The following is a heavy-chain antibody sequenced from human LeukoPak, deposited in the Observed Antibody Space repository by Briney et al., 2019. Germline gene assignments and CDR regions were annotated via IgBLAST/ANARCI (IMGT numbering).Heavy chain of an antibody. CDR1: GFSFSGSA. V-gene: IGHV3-73*01. CDR3: TRLIDSGDYFGFGY. Sequence: GGSPTLSCTASGFSFSGSAMHWVRQASGKGLEWVGRIKSKAKSYATAYAASVKGRFTISRDDSRNTAYLQMNSLKTEDTAMYYCTRLIDSGDYFGFGYWGQGTLVTVSS. D-gene: IGHD4-17*01. CDR2: IKSKAKSYAT. J-gene: IGHJ4*02.